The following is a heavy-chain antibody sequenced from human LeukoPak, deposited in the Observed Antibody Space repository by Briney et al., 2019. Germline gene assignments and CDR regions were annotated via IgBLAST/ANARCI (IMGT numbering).Heavy chain of an antibody. V-gene: IGHV3-23*01. CDR3: AKGLVGVRGVITYYFDY. CDR2: ISGSGGST. CDR1: GFTFSSYG. D-gene: IGHD3-10*01. J-gene: IGHJ4*02. Sequence: GGSLRLSCAASGFTFSSYGMHWVRQAPGKGLEWVSAISGSGGSTYYADSVKGRFTISRDNSKNTLYLQMNSLRAEDTAVYYCAKGLVGVRGVITYYFDYWGQGTLVTVSS.